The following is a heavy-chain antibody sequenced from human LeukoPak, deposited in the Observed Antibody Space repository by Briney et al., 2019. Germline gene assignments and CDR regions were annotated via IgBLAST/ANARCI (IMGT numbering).Heavy chain of an antibody. J-gene: IGHJ4*02. CDR2: ISGSGGST. CDR1: GFTFSSYA. V-gene: IGHV3-23*01. CDR3: AKDFTVVVTAIVDY. Sequence: GGSLRLSCAASGFTFSSYAMSWVRQAPGKRLEWVSAISGSGGSTYYADSVKGRFTISRDNSKNTLYLQMNSLRAEDTAVYYCAKDFTVVVTAIVDYRGQGTLVTVSS. D-gene: IGHD2-21*02.